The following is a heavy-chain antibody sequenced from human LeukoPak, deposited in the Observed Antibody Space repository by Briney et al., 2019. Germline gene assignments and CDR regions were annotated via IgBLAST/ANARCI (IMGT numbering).Heavy chain of an antibody. CDR3: ARLSPIVVVPAATSYNWFDP. D-gene: IGHD2-2*01. V-gene: IGHV4-39*01. Sequence: SETLSLTCTVSGGSISSSSYYWGWIRQPPGEGLEWIGSIYYSGSTYYNPSLKSRVTISVDTSKNQFSLKLSSVTAADTAVYYCARLSPIVVVPAATSYNWFDPWGQGTLVTVSS. CDR2: IYYSGST. CDR1: GGSISSSSYY. J-gene: IGHJ5*02.